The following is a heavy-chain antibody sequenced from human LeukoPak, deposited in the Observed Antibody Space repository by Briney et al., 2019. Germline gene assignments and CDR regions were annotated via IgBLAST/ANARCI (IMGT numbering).Heavy chain of an antibody. V-gene: IGHV4-4*07. CDR2: IHSSGSH. J-gene: IGHJ5*01. D-gene: IGHD6-19*01. Sequence: SETLSLTCNVSGDSINSYYWSWIRQPAGKGLEWIGRIHSSGSHNYNPSLESRVIMSVDTSKNKVSLNLNSVTAADTAVYYCARGGRYTGWYWFDSWGQGTLVTVSS. CDR3: ARGGRYTGWYWFDS. CDR1: GDSINSYY.